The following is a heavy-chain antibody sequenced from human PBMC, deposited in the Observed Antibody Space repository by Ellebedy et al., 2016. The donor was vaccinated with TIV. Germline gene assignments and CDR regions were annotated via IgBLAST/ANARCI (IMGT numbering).Heavy chain of an antibody. D-gene: IGHD1-26*01. CDR1: GFNFNDYY. V-gene: IGHV3-11*01. Sequence: GGSLRLSCAASGFNFNDYYMSWVRQAPGKGLEWISSIPYAGNNLYYADSVKGRFTISRDNGKNSVFLQMNSLRAEDTAVYYCARVVTVGGTEHFDYWGQGTLVTVSS. CDR2: IPYAGNNL. CDR3: ARVVTVGGTEHFDY. J-gene: IGHJ4*02.